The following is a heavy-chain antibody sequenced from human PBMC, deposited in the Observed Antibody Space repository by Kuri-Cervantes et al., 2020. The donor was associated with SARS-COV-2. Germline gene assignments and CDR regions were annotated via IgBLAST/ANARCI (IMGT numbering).Heavy chain of an antibody. CDR2: IYYSGGT. V-gene: IGHV4-59*05. D-gene: IGHD3-3*01. CDR1: GGSIRRYY. J-gene: IGHJ4*02. CDR3: ARYDFWRGYCIVY. Sequence: ESLKISRTVSGGSIRRYYWGWIRQPPGKGLEWIGGIYYSGGTYYNPSLKSRVPISVDTSKNQFSLRLSSVTAADTAVYYCARYDFWRGYCIVYWGQGTLVTVSS.